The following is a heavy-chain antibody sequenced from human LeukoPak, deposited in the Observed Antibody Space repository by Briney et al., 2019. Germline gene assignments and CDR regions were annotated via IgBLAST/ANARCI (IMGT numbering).Heavy chain of an antibody. CDR1: GGSISSGDYY. J-gene: IGHJ4*02. Sequence: SETLSLTCTVSGGSISSGDYYWSWIRQPPGKGREWIGYIYYSGSTYYNPSLKSRVTISVDTSKNQFSLKLSSVTAADTAVYYCASTINNDYGDYGRFDYWGQGTPVTVSS. V-gene: IGHV4-30-4*08. CDR2: IYYSGST. D-gene: IGHD4-17*01. CDR3: ASTINNDYGDYGRFDY.